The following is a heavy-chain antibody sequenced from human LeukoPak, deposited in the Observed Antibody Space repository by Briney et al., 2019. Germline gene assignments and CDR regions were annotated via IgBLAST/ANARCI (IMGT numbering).Heavy chain of an antibody. J-gene: IGHJ4*02. CDR3: ARDKSRYCSGGSCPYFDY. V-gene: IGHV3-11*01. Sequence: GGSLRLSCAASGFTFSDYYMSWIRQAPGKGLEWASYISSSGSTIYYADSVKGRFTISRDNAKNSLYLQMNSLRAEDTAVYYCARDKSRYCSGGSCPYFDYWGQGTLVTVSS. CDR2: ISSSGSTI. CDR1: GFTFSDYY. D-gene: IGHD2-15*01.